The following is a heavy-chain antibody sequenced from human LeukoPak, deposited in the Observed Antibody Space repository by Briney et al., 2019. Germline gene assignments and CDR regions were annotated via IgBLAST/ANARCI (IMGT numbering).Heavy chain of an antibody. Sequence: ASVKVSCKASGGTFSSYAISWVRQAPGQGLEWMGWINPNSGGTNYAQKFQGRVTMTRDTSISTAYMELSRLRSDDTAVYYCARERVVKDSYGYSGWFDPWGQGTLVTVSS. CDR1: GGTFSSYA. CDR3: ARERVVKDSYGYSGWFDP. V-gene: IGHV1-2*02. D-gene: IGHD5-18*01. CDR2: INPNSGGT. J-gene: IGHJ5*02.